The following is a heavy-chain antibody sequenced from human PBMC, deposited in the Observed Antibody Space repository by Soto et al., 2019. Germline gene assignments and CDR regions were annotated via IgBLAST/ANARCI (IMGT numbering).Heavy chain of an antibody. Sequence: TLSLTCAISGDSVSSNSAAWNWIRQSPSRGLEWLGRTYYRSKWYNDYAVSVKSRITINPDTSKNQFSLQLNSVTPEDTAVYYCARDHLYYYDSSGYLDNWGQGTQVTVSS. CDR2: TYYRSKWYN. D-gene: IGHD3-22*01. V-gene: IGHV6-1*01. CDR1: GDSVSSNSAA. CDR3: ARDHLYYYDSSGYLDN. J-gene: IGHJ4*02.